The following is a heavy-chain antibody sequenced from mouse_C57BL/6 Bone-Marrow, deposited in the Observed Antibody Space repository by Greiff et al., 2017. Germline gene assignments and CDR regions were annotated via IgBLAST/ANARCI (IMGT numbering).Heavy chain of an antibody. J-gene: IGHJ4*01. D-gene: IGHD2-4*01. Sequence: QVQLQQPGAELVKPGASVKLSCKASGYTFTNYWMHWVKQRPGQGLEWIGMMHPNGGSPDYNDTFKSEATLSVAKSSRAAYMELSSLTSEDSEVYYCARSYDYDDYTMDYWGQGTSVTVSS. CDR3: ARSYDYDDYTMDY. CDR1: GYTFTNYW. V-gene: IGHV1-64*01. CDR2: MHPNGGSP.